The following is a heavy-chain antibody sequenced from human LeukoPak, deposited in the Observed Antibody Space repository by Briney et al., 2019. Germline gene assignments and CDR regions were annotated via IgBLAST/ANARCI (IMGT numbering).Heavy chain of an antibody. D-gene: IGHD3-22*01. V-gene: IGHV1-46*01. Sequence: ASVKVSCKASGYTFTSYYMHWVRQAPGQGLEWMGIINPSGGSTSYAQKFQGRVTMTRDMSTSTVYMELSSLRSEDTAVYYCARPMYYYDSSGYRREYFDYWGQGTLVTVSS. CDR3: ARPMYYYDSSGYRREYFDY. J-gene: IGHJ4*02. CDR2: INPSGGST. CDR1: GYTFTSYY.